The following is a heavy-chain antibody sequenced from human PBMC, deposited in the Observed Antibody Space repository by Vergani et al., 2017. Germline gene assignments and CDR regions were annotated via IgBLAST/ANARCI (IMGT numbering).Heavy chain of an antibody. J-gene: IGHJ4*02. Sequence: QVQLVESGGGVVQPGRSLRLSCAASGFTFSSYGMHWVRQAPGKGLEWVAVISYDGSNKYYADSVKGRFTISSDNSKNTLYLQMNSLRAEDTAVYYCAKDPSGDYGSGSYYKGSDYWGQGTLVTVSS. CDR1: GFTFSSYG. V-gene: IGHV3-30*18. CDR3: AKDPSGDYGSGSYYKGSDY. CDR2: ISYDGSNK. D-gene: IGHD3-10*01.